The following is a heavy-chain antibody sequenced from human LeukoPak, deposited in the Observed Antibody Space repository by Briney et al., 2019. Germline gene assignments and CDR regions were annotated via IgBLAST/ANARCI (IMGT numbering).Heavy chain of an antibody. J-gene: IGHJ6*03. CDR2: IYYSGST. V-gene: IGHV4-59*08. D-gene: IGHD6-19*01. Sequence: SETLSLTCTVSGGSISSYYWSWIRQPPGKGLEWIGYIYYSGSTNYNPSLKSRVTISVDTSKSQFSLKLSSVTAADTAVYHCARGRASSGSFYYYYMDVWGKGTTVTISS. CDR3: ARGRASSGSFYYYYMDV. CDR1: GGSISSYY.